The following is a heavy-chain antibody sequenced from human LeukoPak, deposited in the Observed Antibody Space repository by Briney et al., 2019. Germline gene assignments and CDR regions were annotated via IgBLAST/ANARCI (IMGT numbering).Heavy chain of an antibody. J-gene: IGHJ4*02. CDR1: GYTFTSYD. CDR2: MNPNSGNT. Sequence: ASVKVSCKASGYTFTSYDINWVRQATGQGLEWMGWMNPNSGNTGYAQKFQGRVTMTRNTSISTAYMELSSLRSEDTAVYYCARGYCSSTSCPIYYRGQGTLVTVSS. V-gene: IGHV1-8*01. D-gene: IGHD2-2*01. CDR3: ARGYCSSTSCPIYY.